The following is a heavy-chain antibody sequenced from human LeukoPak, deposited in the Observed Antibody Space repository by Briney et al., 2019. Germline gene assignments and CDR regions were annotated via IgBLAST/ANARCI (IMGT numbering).Heavy chain of an antibody. CDR1: GFIFNRYG. CDR2: IWYDGSNK. D-gene: IGHD6-13*01. V-gene: IGHV3-33*03. J-gene: IGHJ4*02. Sequence: GGSLRLSCAASGFIFNRYGMHWVRQAPGKGLEWVAVIWYDGSNKYYGDSVKGRFTISRDSSNNTLYLQMNSLRAEDTGVYFCAKDRETTASGTFDFRGQGTLVTVSS. CDR3: AKDRETTASGTFDF.